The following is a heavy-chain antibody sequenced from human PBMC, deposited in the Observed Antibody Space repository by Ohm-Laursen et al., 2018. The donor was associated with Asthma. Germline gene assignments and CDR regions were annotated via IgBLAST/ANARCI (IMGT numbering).Heavy chain of an antibody. D-gene: IGHD1-1*01. CDR1: GFTFSSYA. CDR3: ARDQLGLDY. Sequence: SLRLSCSASGFTFSSYAMSWVRQAPGKGLEWVSAISGSGGSTYYADSVKGRFTISRDNSKNSLYLQMNSLRAEDTAVYYCARDQLGLDYWGQGTLVTVSS. CDR2: ISGSGGST. J-gene: IGHJ4*02. V-gene: IGHV3-23*01.